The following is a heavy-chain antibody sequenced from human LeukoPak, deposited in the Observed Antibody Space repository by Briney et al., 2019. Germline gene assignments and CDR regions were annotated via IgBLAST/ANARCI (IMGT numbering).Heavy chain of an antibody. Sequence: PGGSLRLSCAASGFTFTTYVMGWVRQAPGKGLQWVSTITEGGSGTSVSDSVKGRFTISRDNSKNTLYLQMNSLRAEDTAVYYCARSTVAFDIWGQGTMVTVSS. V-gene: IGHV3-23*01. CDR1: GFTFTTYV. J-gene: IGHJ3*02. CDR3: ARSTVAFDI. CDR2: ITEGGSGT. D-gene: IGHD4-17*01.